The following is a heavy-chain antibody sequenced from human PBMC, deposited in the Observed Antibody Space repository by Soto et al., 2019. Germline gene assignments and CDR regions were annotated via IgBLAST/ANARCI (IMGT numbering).Heavy chain of an antibody. J-gene: IGHJ4*02. CDR1: GFTFSTYA. V-gene: IGHV3-23*01. Sequence: EAQMLESGGGSVQPGGSLRLSCAASGFTFSTYAVAWVRQSPGKGLEWVSSISASGGDTWYADSVKGRFTISRDNSKNTLYLQMNSVRAEDTAVYYCARRPTARDYWGQGTLVTVSS. CDR2: ISASGGDT. D-gene: IGHD1-1*01. CDR3: ARRPTARDY.